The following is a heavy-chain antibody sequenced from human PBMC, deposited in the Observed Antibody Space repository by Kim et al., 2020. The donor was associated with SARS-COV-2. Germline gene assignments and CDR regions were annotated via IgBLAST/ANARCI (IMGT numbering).Heavy chain of an antibody. V-gene: IGHV3-49*02. CDR2: TT. Sequence: TTEYPETVKGRFTIPRDDSKSIAYLQMNSLKTEDTAVYYCTRDRETYFDYWGQGTLVTVSS. J-gene: IGHJ4*02. CDR3: TRDRETYFDY. D-gene: IGHD1-26*01.